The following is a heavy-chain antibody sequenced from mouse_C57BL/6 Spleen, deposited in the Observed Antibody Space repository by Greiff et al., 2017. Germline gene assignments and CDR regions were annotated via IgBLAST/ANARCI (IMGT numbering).Heavy chain of an antibody. CDR2: INPYNGGT. Sequence: EVQLQQSGPVLVKPGASVKMSCKASGYTFTDYYMNWVKQSHGKSLEWIGVINPYNGGTSYNQKFKGKATLTVDKSSSTAYMELNSLTSEDSAVYYCAPYYSNSWFAYWGQGTLVTVSA. CDR1: GYTFTDYY. V-gene: IGHV1-19*01. CDR3: APYYSNSWFAY. J-gene: IGHJ3*01. D-gene: IGHD2-5*01.